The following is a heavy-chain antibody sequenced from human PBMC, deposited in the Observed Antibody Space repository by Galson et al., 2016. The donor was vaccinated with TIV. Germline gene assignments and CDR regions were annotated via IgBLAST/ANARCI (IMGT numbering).Heavy chain of an antibody. J-gene: IGHJ4*02. CDR1: GDSISNYY. CDR2: IFYTGNA. D-gene: IGHD1-26*01. Sequence: LSLTCNVSGDSISNYYWSWIRQPPGKALQWIGYIFYTGNADYNRSLRSRVSMSIDAPNNQFSLRLTSVTAADTAVYYCARHSRGATDYWGQGTLVTVSS. V-gene: IGHV4-59*01. CDR3: ARHSRGATDY.